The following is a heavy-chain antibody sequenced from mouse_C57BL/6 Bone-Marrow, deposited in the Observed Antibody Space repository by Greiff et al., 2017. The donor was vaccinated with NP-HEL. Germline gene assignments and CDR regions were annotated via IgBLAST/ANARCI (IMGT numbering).Heavy chain of an antibody. J-gene: IGHJ4*01. CDR2: IRNKANGYTT. D-gene: IGHD2-4*01. CDR3: ARSIYYDYADDPFNAMDY. Sequence: EVKLVESGGGLVQPGGSLSLSCAASGFTFTDYYMSWVRQPPGKALEWLGFIRNKANGYTTEYSASVKGRFTISRDNSQSILYLQMNALRAEDSATYYCARSIYYDYADDPFNAMDYWGQGTSVTVSS. V-gene: IGHV7-3*01. CDR1: GFTFTDYY.